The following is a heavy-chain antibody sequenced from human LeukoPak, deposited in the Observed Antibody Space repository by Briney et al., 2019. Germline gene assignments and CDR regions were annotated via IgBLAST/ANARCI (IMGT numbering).Heavy chain of an antibody. J-gene: IGHJ4*02. CDR3: ARRAMEREDFDY. CDR2: IYPGDSDI. V-gene: IGHV5-51*01. D-gene: IGHD1-1*01. Sequence: SGESLKISCKGSGYTFTSYWIGWVRQMPGKGLEWMGIIYPGDSDIRYSPSFQGQVTISADKSISTAYLQWSSLKASDTAMYYCARRAMEREDFDYWGQGTLVTVSS. CDR1: GYTFTSYW.